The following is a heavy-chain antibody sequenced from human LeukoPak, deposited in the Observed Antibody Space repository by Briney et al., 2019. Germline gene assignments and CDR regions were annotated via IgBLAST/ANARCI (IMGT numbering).Heavy chain of an antibody. Sequence: GGSLRLSCEASGFTFRSYAMNWVRQAPGKGLEWVSGISGTSTYYAGSVKGRFTISRDNSKNTLYLQMNSLRAEDTAVYYCAKVPIHSSGWFYFDYWGQGTLVTVSS. J-gene: IGHJ4*02. CDR2: ISGTST. D-gene: IGHD6-19*01. V-gene: IGHV3-23*01. CDR1: GFTFRSYA. CDR3: AKVPIHSSGWFYFDY.